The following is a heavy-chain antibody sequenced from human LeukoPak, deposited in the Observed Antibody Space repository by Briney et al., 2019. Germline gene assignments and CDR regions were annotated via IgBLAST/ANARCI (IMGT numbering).Heavy chain of an antibody. CDR3: ARDSRWEPPDY. D-gene: IGHD1-26*01. J-gene: IGHJ4*02. CDR1: GYTFTSYY. Sequence: GASVKVSCKASGYTFTSYYMHWVRQAPGQGLEWMGIINPSGGSTSYAQKFQGRVTMTTDTSTSTAYMELRSLRSDDTAVYYCARDSRWEPPDYWGQGTLVTVSS. V-gene: IGHV1-46*01. CDR2: INPSGGST.